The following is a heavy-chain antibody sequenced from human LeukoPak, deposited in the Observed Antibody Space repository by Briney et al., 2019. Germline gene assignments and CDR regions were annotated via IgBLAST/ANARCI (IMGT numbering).Heavy chain of an antibody. D-gene: IGHD6-13*01. CDR1: GGTFSSYA. J-gene: IGHJ5*02. V-gene: IGHV1-69*13. CDR2: IIPIFGTA. Sequence: ASVKVSCKASGGTFSSYAISWVRQAPGQGLEWMGGIIPIFGTANYAQKFQGRVTITADESTSTAYMELSSLRSEDTAVHYCAREGQQQLVIMDWFDPWGQGTLVTVSS. CDR3: AREGQQQLVIMDWFDP.